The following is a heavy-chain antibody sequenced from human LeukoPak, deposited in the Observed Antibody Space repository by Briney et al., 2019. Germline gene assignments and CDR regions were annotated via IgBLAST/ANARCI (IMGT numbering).Heavy chain of an antibody. CDR2: ISGSGGST. CDR3: AKLVTAIPGGFDY. D-gene: IGHD2-21*02. Sequence: PGRSLRLTCAASGFTFSSYAMSWVRQAPGKGLEWVSAISGSGGSTYYADSVKGRFTISRDNSKNTLYLQMNSLRAEDTAVYYCAKLVTAIPGGFDYWGQGTLVTVSS. J-gene: IGHJ4*02. V-gene: IGHV3-23*01. CDR1: GFTFSSYA.